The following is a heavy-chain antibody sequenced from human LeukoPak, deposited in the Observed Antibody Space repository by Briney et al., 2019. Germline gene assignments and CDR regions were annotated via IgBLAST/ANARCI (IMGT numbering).Heavy chain of an antibody. Sequence: SETLSLTCTVSGGSISSYSWSWIRQPPGKALEWIGYIYYSGSTSYNPSLKSRVTISVDTSKNQFSLKLSSVTAADTAVYYCARDGSTVTSAADYWGQGTLVTVSS. CDR1: GGSISSYS. D-gene: IGHD4-17*01. J-gene: IGHJ4*02. CDR3: ARDGSTVTSAADY. CDR2: IYYSGST. V-gene: IGHV4-59*12.